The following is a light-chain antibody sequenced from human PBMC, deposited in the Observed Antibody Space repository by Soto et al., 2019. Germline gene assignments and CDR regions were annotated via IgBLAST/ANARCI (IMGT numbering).Light chain of an antibody. V-gene: IGLV2-23*01. CDR3: CSYAGSSTVV. CDR1: SSDVRSYNL. Sequence: QPVLTQPASVSGSPGQSITISCTGTSSDVRSYNLVSWYQQHPGKAPKLMIYEGSKRPSGVSNRFSGSKSGNTASLTISGLQAEDEADYYCCSYAGSSTVVFGGGTKLTVL. J-gene: IGLJ2*01. CDR2: EGS.